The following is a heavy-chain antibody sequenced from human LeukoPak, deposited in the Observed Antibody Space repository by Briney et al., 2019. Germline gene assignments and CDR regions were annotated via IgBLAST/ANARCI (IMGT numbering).Heavy chain of an antibody. CDR3: ARYNPTTENWFDP. J-gene: IGHJ5*02. CDR2: IYYSGST. Sequence: SQTLSLTCTVSGGSISSGGYYWSWIRQHPGKGLEWIGYIYYSGSTYYNPSLKSRVTISVDTSKNQFSLKLSSVTAADTAVYYCARYNPTTENWFDPWGRGTLVTVSS. D-gene: IGHD1-1*01. CDR1: GGSISSGGYY. V-gene: IGHV4-31*03.